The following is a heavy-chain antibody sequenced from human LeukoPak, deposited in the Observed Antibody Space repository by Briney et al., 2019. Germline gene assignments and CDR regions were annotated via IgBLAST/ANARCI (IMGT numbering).Heavy chain of an antibody. Sequence: PGGSLRLSCAASGFTFSSYGMHWVRQAPGKGLEWVAVISYDGSNKYYADSVKGRFTISRDNSKNTLYLQMNSLRAEDTAVYYCAKEAQNYHDSSGIDYWGQGTLVTVSS. CDR1: GFTFSSYG. CDR3: AKEAQNYHDSSGIDY. V-gene: IGHV3-30*18. J-gene: IGHJ4*02. D-gene: IGHD3-22*01. CDR2: ISYDGSNK.